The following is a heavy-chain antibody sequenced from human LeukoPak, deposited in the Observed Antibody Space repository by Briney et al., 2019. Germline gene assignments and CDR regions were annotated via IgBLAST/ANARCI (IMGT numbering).Heavy chain of an antibody. V-gene: IGHV4-59*06. CDR2: IYYSGST. CDR1: GGSISSYY. Sequence: SETLSLTCTVSGGSISSYYWSWIRQPPGKGLEWIGYIYYSGSTCYNPSLKSRVTISVDTSKNQFSLKLSSVTAADTAVYYCGRGGQWLEGSWFDPWGQGTLVTVSS. CDR3: GRGGQWLEGSWFDP. J-gene: IGHJ5*02. D-gene: IGHD6-19*01.